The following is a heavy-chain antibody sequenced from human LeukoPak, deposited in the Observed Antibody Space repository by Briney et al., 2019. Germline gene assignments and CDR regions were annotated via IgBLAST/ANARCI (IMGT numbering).Heavy chain of an antibody. CDR1: GGSISSYY. V-gene: IGHV4-59*01. CDR2: IYYSGST. J-gene: IGHJ4*02. CDR3: ATVVRGLVPYYFDF. D-gene: IGHD3-10*01. Sequence: KASETLSLTCAVSGGSISSYYWNWTRQPPGKGLEWIGYIYYSGSTNYNPSLKSRVTISIDTSKNQLSLQLSSVTAADTAVYYCATVVRGLVPYYFDFWGQGTLVTVSS.